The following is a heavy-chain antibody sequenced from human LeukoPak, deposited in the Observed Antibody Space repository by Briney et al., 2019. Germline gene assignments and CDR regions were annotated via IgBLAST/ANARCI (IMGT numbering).Heavy chain of an antibody. CDR2: INPSGGST. J-gene: IGHJ6*02. Sequence: ASVKVSCKASGYTFTSYGISWVRQAPGQGLEWMGIINPSGGSTSYAQKFQGRVTMTRDTSTSTVYMELSSLRSEDTAVYYCARDQAIFGVVNLYYYYGMDVWGQGTTVTVSS. CDR1: GYTFTSYG. CDR3: ARDQAIFGVVNLYYYYGMDV. V-gene: IGHV1-46*01. D-gene: IGHD3-3*01.